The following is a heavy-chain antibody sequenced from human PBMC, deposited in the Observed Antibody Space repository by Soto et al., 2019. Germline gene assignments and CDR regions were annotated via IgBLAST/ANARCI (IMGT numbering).Heavy chain of an antibody. CDR3: ARDQDYYGSGSYFY. V-gene: IGHV4-59*01. D-gene: IGHD3-10*01. J-gene: IGHJ4*02. CDR2: IYYSGST. CDR1: GGSMWSYL. Sequence: SDSLSLTCTASGGSMWSYLGGWFRQPPGKGLEWIGYIYYSGSTNYNPSLKSRVTISVDTSKNQFSLKLSSVTAADTAVYYCARDQDYYGSGSYFYWGQGTLVTVSS.